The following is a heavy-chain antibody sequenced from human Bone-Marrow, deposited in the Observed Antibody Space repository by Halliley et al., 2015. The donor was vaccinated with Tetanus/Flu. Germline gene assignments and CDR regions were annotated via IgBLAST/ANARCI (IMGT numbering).Heavy chain of an antibody. V-gene: IGHV5-10-1*04. Sequence: QLVQSGAEVKKPGESLRISCQASGFTFTTYFISWVRQMPGKGLEWMGRIDPSDSYTNYSPSFQGQVTLSVDKSISTAYLQWSRLKASASAMYYCARLHERYVESSDYWGQGTLVTVSS. CDR1: GFTFTTYF. CDR3: ARLHERYVESSDY. CDR2: IDPSDSYT. J-gene: IGHJ4*02. D-gene: IGHD3-3*01.